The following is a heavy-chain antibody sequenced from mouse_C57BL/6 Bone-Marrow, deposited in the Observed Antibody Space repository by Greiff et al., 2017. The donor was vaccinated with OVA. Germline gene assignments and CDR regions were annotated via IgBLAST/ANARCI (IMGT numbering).Heavy chain of an antibody. CDR3: ARYAKGY. J-gene: IGHJ4*01. Sequence: QVQLQQPGAELVMPGASVKLSCKASGYTFTSYWMHWVKQRPGQGLEWIGEIDPSDSYTTYNQKFKGKSPLTVDKSSSTAYMQLSSLTSENSAVYYCARYAKGYWGQGTSVTVAS. CDR2: IDPSDSYT. CDR1: GYTFTSYW. V-gene: IGHV1-69*01.